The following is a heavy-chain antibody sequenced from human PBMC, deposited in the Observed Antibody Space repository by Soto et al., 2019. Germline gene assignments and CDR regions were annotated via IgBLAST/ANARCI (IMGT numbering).Heavy chain of an antibody. CDR1: GFTFSNYW. CDR2: IKNDGSST. CDR3: SRDRRELGMEGTRCYGMDV. V-gene: IGHV3-74*01. J-gene: IGHJ6*02. D-gene: IGHD3-16*01. Sequence: GGSLRLSCAASGFTFSNYWMHWVRQAPGKGLVWVSRIKNDGSSTNYADSVKGRFTISRDNAKNTLYLQMNSLRAEDTAVYYCSRDRRELGMEGTRCYGMDVWGQGTTVTVSS.